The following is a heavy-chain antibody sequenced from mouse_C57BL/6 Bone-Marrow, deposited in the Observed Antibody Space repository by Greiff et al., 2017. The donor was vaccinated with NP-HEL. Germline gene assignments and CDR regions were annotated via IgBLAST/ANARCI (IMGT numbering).Heavy chain of an antibody. CDR2: IYPRSGNT. D-gene: IGHD1-2*01. CDR3: ARLLRQPGFAY. Sequence: VKLVESGAELARPGASVKLSCKASGYTFTSYGISWVKQRTGQGLEWIGEIYPRSGNTYYNEKFKGKATLTADKSSSTAYMELRSLTSEDSAVYFCARLLRQPGFAYWGQGTLVTVS. V-gene: IGHV1-81*01. J-gene: IGHJ3*01. CDR1: GYTFTSYG.